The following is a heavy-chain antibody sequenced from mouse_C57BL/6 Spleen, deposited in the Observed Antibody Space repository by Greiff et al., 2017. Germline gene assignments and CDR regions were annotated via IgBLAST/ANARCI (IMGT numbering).Heavy chain of an antibody. CDR3: ARRTSGSSYSYWYFEV. V-gene: IGHV8-12*01. CDR1: GFSLSTSGLG. CDR2: IYWDDDK. D-gene: IGHD1-1*01. Sequence: KESGPGILQSSQTLSLTCSFSGFSLSTSGLGVSWIRQPSGKGLEWLAHIYWDDDKRYNPSLKSRLTISKDTSRNRVFLKITSVDTADTATYYCARRTSGSSYSYWYFEVWGTGTTVTVSS. J-gene: IGHJ1*03.